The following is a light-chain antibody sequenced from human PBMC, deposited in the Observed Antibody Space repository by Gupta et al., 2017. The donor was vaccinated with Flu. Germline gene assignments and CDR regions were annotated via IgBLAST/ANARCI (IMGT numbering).Light chain of an antibody. V-gene: IGLV1-47*01. CDR2: KSN. CDR3: AAWDDSLGGHVV. Sequence: QSVLTQPPSASAAPGKRVTISCSGGSSNIGSDYVYWYQQVPGATPRLLIYKSNQRPSGGPGRFSGSRSGTSSSLAISGLRSEDEGDYYCAAWDDSLGGHVVFGGGTKLTVL. J-gene: IGLJ2*01. CDR1: SSNIGSDY.